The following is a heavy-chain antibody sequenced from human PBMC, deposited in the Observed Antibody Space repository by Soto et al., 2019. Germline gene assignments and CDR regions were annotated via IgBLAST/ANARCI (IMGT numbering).Heavy chain of an antibody. V-gene: IGHV3-53*01. Sequence: GGSLRLSCAASGFTVSSKYMSWVRQAPGKGLEWVPVIWSAGLIYYADSVRGRFTISRDISKNMLYLEMTSLRADDTAVYYCAREAPMDVWGQGTTVTVSS. CDR3: AREAPMDV. CDR1: GFTVSSKY. CDR2: IWSAGLI. J-gene: IGHJ6*02.